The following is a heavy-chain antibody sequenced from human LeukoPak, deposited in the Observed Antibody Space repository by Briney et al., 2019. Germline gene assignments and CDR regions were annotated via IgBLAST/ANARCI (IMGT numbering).Heavy chain of an antibody. V-gene: IGHV3-73*01. CDR1: GFTFSAST. D-gene: IGHD2-15*01. J-gene: IGHJ4*02. Sequence: GESLKISCAASGFTFSASTMHWVRQASGKGLEWVGRIRSKGNSYATAYAASVKGRFTISRDDSKNTAYLQMNSLKTEDTAVYYCTRHEDCSGASCYSPHDYWGQGTLVTVSS. CDR3: TRHEDCSGASCYSPHDY. CDR2: IRSKGNSYAT.